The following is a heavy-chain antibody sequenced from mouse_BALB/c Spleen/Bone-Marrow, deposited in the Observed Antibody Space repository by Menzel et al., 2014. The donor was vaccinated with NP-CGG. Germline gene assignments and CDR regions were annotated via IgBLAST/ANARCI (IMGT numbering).Heavy chain of an antibody. CDR3: IRAGTMIMTWVDY. Sequence: QVQLQQSGAELVRPGASVKLSCKASGYMFTSFWMNWVKQRPGQGLEWIGNISPSDGYTNYNQKFKDKATLTVDKSSSTAYMQLSSPTFEDSAVYYCIRAGTMIMTWVDYWGQGTTLTVSS. CDR2: ISPSDGYT. CDR1: GYMFTSFW. V-gene: IGHV1-69*02. J-gene: IGHJ2*01. D-gene: IGHD2-4*01.